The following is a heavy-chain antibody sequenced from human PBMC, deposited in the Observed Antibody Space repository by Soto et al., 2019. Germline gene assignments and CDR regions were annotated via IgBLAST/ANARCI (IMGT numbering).Heavy chain of an antibody. CDR3: ARDLGYYDSSGYYDY. D-gene: IGHD3-22*01. Sequence: GGSLRLSCAASGFTFSSYSMNWVRQAPGKGLEWVSSISSSSSYIYYADSVKGRFTISRDNAKNSLYLQMNSLRAEDTAVYYCARDLGYYDSSGYYDYWGQGTLVTVSS. J-gene: IGHJ4*02. V-gene: IGHV3-21*01. CDR2: ISSSSSYI. CDR1: GFTFSSYS.